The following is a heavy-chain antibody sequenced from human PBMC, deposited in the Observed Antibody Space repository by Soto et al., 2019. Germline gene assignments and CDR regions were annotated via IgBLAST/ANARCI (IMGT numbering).Heavy chain of an antibody. V-gene: IGHV5-51*01. Sequence: PGESLKISCMASGYTFATYWIGWARQMPGKGLEWMGNIYPGDSDARYSPSFQDQVTISVDKSINIAYLQWSSLKASDTAMYYCARTAAAGKYYYGMDVWGQGTTVTVSS. J-gene: IGHJ6*02. CDR1: GYTFATYW. CDR2: IYPGDSDA. CDR3: ARTAAAGKYYYGMDV. D-gene: IGHD6-13*01.